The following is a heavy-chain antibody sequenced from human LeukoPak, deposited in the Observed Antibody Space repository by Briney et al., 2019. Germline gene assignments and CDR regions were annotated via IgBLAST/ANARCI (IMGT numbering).Heavy chain of an antibody. Sequence: GGSLRLSCAASGFTFSSYSMNWVRQAPGKGLEWISYISSSGTNIYYADSVKGRFTISRDNAKNSLYLQMNSLRAEDTAVYYCAREGRRLPQFDYWGQGTLVTVSS. D-gene: IGHD6-25*01. CDR1: GFTFSSYS. CDR3: AREGRRLPQFDY. CDR2: ISSSGTNI. J-gene: IGHJ4*02. V-gene: IGHV3-48*04.